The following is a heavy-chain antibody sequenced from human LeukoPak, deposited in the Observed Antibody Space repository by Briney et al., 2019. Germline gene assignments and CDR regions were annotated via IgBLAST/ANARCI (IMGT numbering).Heavy chain of an antibody. CDR3: ARGQVDWNDAFDI. Sequence: EASVKVSCKASGYTFTGYYMHWVRQAPGQGLEWMGWINPNSGGTNYAQKFQGRVTMTRATSISTAYMELSRLRSDDTAVYYCARGQVDWNDAFDIWGQGTMVTVSS. V-gene: IGHV1-2*02. J-gene: IGHJ3*02. D-gene: IGHD1-1*01. CDR2: INPNSGGT. CDR1: GYTFTGYY.